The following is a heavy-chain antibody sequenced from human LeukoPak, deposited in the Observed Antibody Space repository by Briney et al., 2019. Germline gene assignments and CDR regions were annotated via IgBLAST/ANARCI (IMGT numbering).Heavy chain of an antibody. J-gene: IGHJ3*02. Sequence: GGSLRLSCAASGFTFSSYVMSWVRQAPRKGLEWVSYISSSSSATYYTDSVKGRFTISRDNAKNSLYLQMNSLRDEDTAVYYCASARDSSGYYSHDGFDIWGQGTMVTVSS. V-gene: IGHV3-48*02. CDR2: ISSSSSAT. CDR3: ASARDSSGYYSHDGFDI. CDR1: GFTFSSYV. D-gene: IGHD3-22*01.